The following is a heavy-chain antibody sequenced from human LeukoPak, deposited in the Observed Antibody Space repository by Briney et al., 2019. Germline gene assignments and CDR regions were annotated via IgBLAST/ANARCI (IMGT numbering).Heavy chain of an antibody. CDR2: INPNSGGT. V-gene: IGHV1-2*02. D-gene: IGHD6-19*01. J-gene: IGHJ4*02. Sequence: ASVKVSCKASGYTFTGYYMHWVRPAPGQGLEWMGWINPNSGGTNYAQKLQGRVTMTTDTSTSTAYMELRSLRSDDTAVYYCARDGWLAVFDYWGQGTLVTVSS. CDR3: ARDGWLAVFDY. CDR1: GYTFTGYY.